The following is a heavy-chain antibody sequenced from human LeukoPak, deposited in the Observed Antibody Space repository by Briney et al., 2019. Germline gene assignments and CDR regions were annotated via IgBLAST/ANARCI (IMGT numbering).Heavy chain of an antibody. Sequence: ASVKVSCKASGYTFTDYYMHWVRQAPGQGLEWMGWIIPNSGVTSYAKKFQGRVTMTRDTSISTAYLELRRLTSDDTAVYYCDRVWADLDYWGQGTLVTVSS. CDR3: DRVWADLDY. J-gene: IGHJ4*02. CDR2: IIPNSGVT. V-gene: IGHV1-2*02. D-gene: IGHD3-16*01. CDR1: GYTFTDYY.